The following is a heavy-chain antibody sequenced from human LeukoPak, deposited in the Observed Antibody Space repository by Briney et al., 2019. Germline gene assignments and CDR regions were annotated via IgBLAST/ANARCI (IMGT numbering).Heavy chain of an antibody. CDR2: IIPIFGTA. D-gene: IGHD2-2*01. J-gene: IGHJ3*02. CDR3: ARVPRRGYCSSTSCYVWSDAFDI. Sequence: SVKVSCKASGGTFSSYAISWVRQAPGQGLEWMGGIIPIFGTANYAQKFQGRVTITADKSTSTAYMELSSLRSEDTAVYYCARVPRRGYCSSTSCYVWSDAFDIWGQGTMVTVSS. CDR1: GGTFSSYA. V-gene: IGHV1-69*06.